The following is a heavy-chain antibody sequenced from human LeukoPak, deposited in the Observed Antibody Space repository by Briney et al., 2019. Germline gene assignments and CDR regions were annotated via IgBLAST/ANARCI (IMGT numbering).Heavy chain of an antibody. D-gene: IGHD4-23*01. J-gene: IGHJ1*01. CDR2: IRYDGSNK. CDR1: GFTFSSYA. Sequence: QSGGSLRLSCAASGFTFSSYAMHWVRQAPGKGLEWVAFIRYDGSNKYYADSVKGRFTISRDNSKNTLYLQMNSLRAEDTALYYCAKVGVVTSDEYFQHWGQGTLVTVSS. V-gene: IGHV3-30*02. CDR3: AKVGVVTSDEYFQH.